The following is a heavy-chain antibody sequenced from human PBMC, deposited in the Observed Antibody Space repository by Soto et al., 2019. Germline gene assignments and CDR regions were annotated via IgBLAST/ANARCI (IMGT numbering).Heavy chain of an antibody. D-gene: IGHD2-21*02. Sequence: PGGSLRLSCAASRFTFSNYAMTWVRQAPGKGLEWVSTISGSGGHTYYADSVQGRFTISRDNSKNTLYLQMTSLRVEDTAVFYCAKDLTDTDFYYGMDVWAKGPRSPSP. V-gene: IGHV3-23*01. J-gene: IGHJ6*02. CDR1: RFTFSNYA. CDR2: ISGSGGHT. CDR3: AKDLTDTDFYYGMDV.